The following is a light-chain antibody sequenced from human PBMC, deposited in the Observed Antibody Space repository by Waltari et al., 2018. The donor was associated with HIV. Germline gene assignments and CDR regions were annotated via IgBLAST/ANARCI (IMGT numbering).Light chain of an antibody. J-gene: IGLJ3*02. CDR1: SSDVGGYDY. CDR3: SSYAGGNTWV. CDR2: EVI. Sequence: QSVLAQPPSASGSPGQSVIISCTGTSSDVGGYDYASWYQQYPGKAPKFLIYEVIRRPSGVADRFHGSKSGNTASLTVSGLQVEDEADYYCSSYAGGNTWVFGGGTKLTVL. V-gene: IGLV2-8*01.